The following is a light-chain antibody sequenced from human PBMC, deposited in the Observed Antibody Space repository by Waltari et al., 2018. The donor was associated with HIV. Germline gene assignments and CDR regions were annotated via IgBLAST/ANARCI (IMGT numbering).Light chain of an antibody. CDR3: QVCDGRVVV. V-gene: IGLV3-1*01. Sequence: SYEVTQPPSVSVSAGQTASITCSGDNLGERYVCWYQQKPGQSPLLLICQDVKRRSGIPERFSGSNSGNTAILTISGAQPVDEADYFCQVCDGRVVVFGGGTKLTVL. CDR1: NLGERY. CDR2: QDV. J-gene: IGLJ2*01.